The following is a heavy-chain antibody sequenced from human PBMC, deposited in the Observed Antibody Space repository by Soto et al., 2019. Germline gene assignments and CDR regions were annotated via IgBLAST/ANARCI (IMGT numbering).Heavy chain of an antibody. CDR3: VKEMGHCCDWSQYFDY. CDR2: INVNATDI. D-gene: IGHD3-9*01. Sequence: SLRLSCSVSGFPFDHYTIHWVRQAPGRGLEFVSAINVNATDIYYAESVKGRFSISRDNSKNTVYLQMNSLIYDDTAVYYCVKEMGHCCDWSQYFDYWGRGTQVTVSS. CDR1: GFPFDHYT. J-gene: IGHJ4*01. V-gene: IGHV3-64D*06.